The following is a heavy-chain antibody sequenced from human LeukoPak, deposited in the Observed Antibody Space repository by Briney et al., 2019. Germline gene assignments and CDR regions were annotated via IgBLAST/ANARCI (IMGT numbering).Heavy chain of an antibody. Sequence: SETLSLTCAVYGGSFSDYHWSWIRQPPGKGLEWIGEVNHSGTANYNPSLKSRVTISVDTSKNQFSLKLGSVTAADTAVYYCVRRPPNSGSYDGPSGLDYWGQGTLVTVSS. J-gene: IGHJ4*02. CDR1: GGSFSDYH. CDR3: VRRPPNSGSYDGPSGLDY. D-gene: IGHD1-26*01. CDR2: VNHSGTA. V-gene: IGHV4-34*01.